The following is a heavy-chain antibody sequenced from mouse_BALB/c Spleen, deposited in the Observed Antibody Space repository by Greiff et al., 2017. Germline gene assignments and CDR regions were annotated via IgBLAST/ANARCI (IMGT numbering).Heavy chain of an antibody. V-gene: IGHV1-9*01. Sequence: VQLQQSGAELMKPGASVKISCKATGYTFSSYWIEWVKQRPGHGLEWIGEILPGSGSTNYNEKFKGKATFTADTSSNTAYMQLSSLTSEDSAVYYCARGLTGTAWFAYWGQGTLVTVSA. CDR3: ARGLTGTAWFAY. J-gene: IGHJ3*01. CDR2: ILPGSGST. CDR1: GYTFSSYW. D-gene: IGHD4-1*01.